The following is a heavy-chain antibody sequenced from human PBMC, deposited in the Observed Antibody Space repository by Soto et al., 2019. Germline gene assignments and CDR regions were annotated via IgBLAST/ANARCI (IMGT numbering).Heavy chain of an antibody. CDR1: GGSISSSGSY. D-gene: IGHD6-19*01. J-gene: IGHJ5*02. Sequence: QLQLQESCPGLVQPSETLSLTCTVSGGSISSSGSYWGWIRQPPGKGLEWIGSIYYSGSTYYNPSLNSRVHISVDTPRNQFSLKLSSVTAADPAVYYCASSAQGEEAGADCPSGWFDPWGQGTLVTVSS. V-gene: IGHV4-39*01. CDR3: ASSAQGEEAGADCPSGWFDP. CDR2: IYYSGST.